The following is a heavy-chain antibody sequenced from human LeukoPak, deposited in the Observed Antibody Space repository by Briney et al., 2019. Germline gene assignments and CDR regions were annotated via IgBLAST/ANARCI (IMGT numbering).Heavy chain of an antibody. Sequence: PSETLSLTCTVSGGSISSSSYYWGWIRQPPGKGLEWIGSIYSSGRTNYNPSLKSRVTMSLDTSKSQFSLKLTSVTAADRAVYYCARDSGSFPNYYGMDVWGQGTTVTVSS. CDR1: GGSISSSSYY. CDR3: ARDSGSFPNYYGMDV. J-gene: IGHJ6*02. V-gene: IGHV4-39*07. CDR2: IYSSGRT. D-gene: IGHD1-26*01.